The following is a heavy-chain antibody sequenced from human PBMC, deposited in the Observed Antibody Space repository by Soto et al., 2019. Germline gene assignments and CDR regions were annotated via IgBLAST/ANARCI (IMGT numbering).Heavy chain of an antibody. V-gene: IGHV4-31*03. CDR1: GGSISSGGYY. D-gene: IGHD2-2*01. Sequence: QVQLQESGPGLVKPSQTLSLTYTVSGGSISSGGYYWSWIRQHPGKGLEWIGYIYYSGSTYYNPSLKSRVTISVDTSKNQFSLKLSSVTAADTAVYYCARGALGYCSSTSCSRYWYFDLWGRGTLVTVSS. CDR3: ARGALGYCSSTSCSRYWYFDL. J-gene: IGHJ2*01. CDR2: IYYSGST.